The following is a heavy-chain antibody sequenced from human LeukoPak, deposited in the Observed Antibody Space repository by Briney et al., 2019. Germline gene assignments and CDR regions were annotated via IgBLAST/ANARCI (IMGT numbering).Heavy chain of an antibody. CDR1: GYSISSGYY. J-gene: IGHJ5*02. V-gene: IGHV4-38-2*02. CDR3: ARGLTLDYDILTGNNWFDP. D-gene: IGHD3-9*01. Sequence: SETLSLTCTVSGYSISSGYYWGWIRQPPGKGLEWIGSIYHSGSTSYNPSLKSRVTISVDTSKNQFSLKLSSVTAADTAVYYCARGLTLDYDILTGNNWFDPWGQGTLVTVSS. CDR2: IYHSGST.